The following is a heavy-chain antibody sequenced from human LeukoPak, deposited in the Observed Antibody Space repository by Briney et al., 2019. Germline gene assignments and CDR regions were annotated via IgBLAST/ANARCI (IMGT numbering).Heavy chain of an antibody. J-gene: IGHJ4*02. D-gene: IGHD7-27*01. V-gene: IGHV4-4*02. CDR3: ARGRNWGWYFDY. CDR1: GGSISSTNW. Sequence: SGTLSLTCAVSGGSISSTNWWSWVRQTPGKGLEWIGEIYHGGSTKYNPSLKSRATISVDKSKNQFSLNLSSATAADTAVYYCARGRNWGWYFDYWGQGTLVTVSS. CDR2: IYHGGST.